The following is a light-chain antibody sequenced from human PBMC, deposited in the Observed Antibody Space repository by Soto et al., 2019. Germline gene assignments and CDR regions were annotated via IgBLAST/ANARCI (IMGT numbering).Light chain of an antibody. CDR1: QTISSW. CDR3: QQSYSTPLYT. J-gene: IGKJ2*01. Sequence: DIQMTQSPSTLSASVGDRVTITCRASQTISSWLAWYQQKPGKAPKLLIYAASTLESGVSSRFSGRGSGTEFTLTISSLQPEDFATYDCQQSYSTPLYTFGQGTKLEIK. V-gene: IGKV1-5*01. CDR2: AAS.